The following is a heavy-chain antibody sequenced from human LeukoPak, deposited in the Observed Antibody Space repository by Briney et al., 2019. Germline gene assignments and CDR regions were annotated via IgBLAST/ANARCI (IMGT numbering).Heavy chain of an antibody. D-gene: IGHD6-19*01. V-gene: IGHV4-59*01. CDR1: GXSISSYY. J-gene: IGHJ3*02. CDR3: ATVSGAVAGVEGFDI. Sequence: SETLSLTCTVSGXSISSYYWSWIRQPPGKGLEWFGYISDSGSTNYNPSLKSRATMSVDTSKNQFSLKLSSVTAADPCVYFCATVSGAVAGVEGFDIWGQGTMVTVSS. CDR2: ISDSGST.